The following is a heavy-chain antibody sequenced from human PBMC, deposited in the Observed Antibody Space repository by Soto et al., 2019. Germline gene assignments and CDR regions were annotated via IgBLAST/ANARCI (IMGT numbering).Heavy chain of an antibody. CDR1: GFTFSSYA. V-gene: IGHV3-23*01. CDR2: ISGSGGST. D-gene: IGHD5-18*01. J-gene: IGHJ4*02. CDR3: AKGALLDNSYGYDYFDY. Sequence: GGSLRLSCAASGFTFSSYAMSWVRQAPGKGLEWVSAISGSGGSTYYADSVKGRFTISRDNSKNTLYLQMNSLRVEDTAVYYCAKGALLDNSYGYDYFDYWGQGTLVTVSS.